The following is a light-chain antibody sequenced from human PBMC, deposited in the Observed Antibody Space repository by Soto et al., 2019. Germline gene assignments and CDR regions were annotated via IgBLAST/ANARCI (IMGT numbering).Light chain of an antibody. CDR3: QQYGSSPKWT. CDR1: QSVSSSY. V-gene: IGKV3-20*01. Sequence: EVVLTQSPGTLSLSPGERATLSFGASQSVSSSYIAWYQQKPGPAPRLLIYGASSSATGIPDSCSGSGCGADFIITISRLEHEDVAVYYCQQYGSSPKWTFGQGTKVDI. CDR2: GAS. J-gene: IGKJ1*01.